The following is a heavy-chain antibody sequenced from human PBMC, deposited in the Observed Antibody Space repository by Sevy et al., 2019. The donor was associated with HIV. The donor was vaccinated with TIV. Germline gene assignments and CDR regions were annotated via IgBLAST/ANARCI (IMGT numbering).Heavy chain of an antibody. CDR3: ARLRWDVVDAPGATPGCYFDS. CDR2: TSYSGTT. CDR1: GDSINNYY. Sequence: SETLSLTCSVSGDSINNYYWSWIRQPPGKGLEWIGYTSYSGTTNYSPSLKRRVDISVDTSIHQFSLKINSVTAADTAAYYCARLRWDVVDAPGATPGCYFDSWGQGILVTVSS. J-gene: IGHJ4*02. D-gene: IGHD2-2*02. V-gene: IGHV4-59*12.